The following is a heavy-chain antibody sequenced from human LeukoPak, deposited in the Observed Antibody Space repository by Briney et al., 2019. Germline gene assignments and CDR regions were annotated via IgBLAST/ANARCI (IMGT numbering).Heavy chain of an antibody. Sequence: GGSLRLSCAASGFTFSSYGMHWVRQAPGKGLEWVSAISGSGGSTYYADSVKGRFTISRDNAKNTLYLQMNSLRAEDTAVYYCARNDDFSDAFDIWGQGTLVTVSS. CDR3: ARNDDFSDAFDI. D-gene: IGHD3-3*01. CDR2: ISGSGGST. CDR1: GFTFSSYG. J-gene: IGHJ4*02. V-gene: IGHV3-23*01.